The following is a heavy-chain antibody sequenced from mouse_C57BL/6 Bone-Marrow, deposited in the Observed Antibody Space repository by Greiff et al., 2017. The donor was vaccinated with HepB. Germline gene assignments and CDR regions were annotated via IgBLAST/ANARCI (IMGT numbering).Heavy chain of an antibody. V-gene: IGHV1-82*01. Sequence: QVQLQQSGPELVKPGASVKISCKASGYAFSSSWMNWVRQRPGKGLEWIGRIYPGDGDTNYNGKFKGKATLTADKSSSTAYMQLSSLTSEDSAVYFCARSGRYYYGSSSVSVDYWGQGTTLTVSS. CDR1: GYAFSSSW. CDR3: ARSGRYYYGSSSVSVDY. J-gene: IGHJ2*01. D-gene: IGHD1-1*01. CDR2: IYPGDGDT.